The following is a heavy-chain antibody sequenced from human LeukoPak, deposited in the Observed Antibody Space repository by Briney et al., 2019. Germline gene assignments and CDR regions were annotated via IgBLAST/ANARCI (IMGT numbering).Heavy chain of an antibody. D-gene: IGHD6-6*01. CDR1: GFTVSSNY. Sequence: GGSLRLSCAASGFTVSSNYMSWVRQAPGKGLEWVSVIYSGGSTYYADSVKGRFTISRDNSKNTLYLQMNSLRAEDTAVYYCARRALDSSSDRIYYYYYYMDVWGKGTTVTVSS. V-gene: IGHV3-66*02. CDR3: ARRALDSSSDRIYYYYYYMDV. J-gene: IGHJ6*03. CDR2: IYSGGST.